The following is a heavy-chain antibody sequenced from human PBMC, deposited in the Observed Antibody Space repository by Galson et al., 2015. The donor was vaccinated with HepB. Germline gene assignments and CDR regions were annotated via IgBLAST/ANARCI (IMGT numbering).Heavy chain of an antibody. CDR3: ARDLYSSSWNNWFDP. V-gene: IGHV4-4*07. D-gene: IGHD6-13*01. J-gene: IGHJ5*02. Sequence: SETLSLTCTVPGGSISSYYWSWIRQPAGKGLEWIGRIYTSGSTNYNPSLKSRVTMSVDTSKNQFSLKLSSVTAADTAVYYCARDLYSSSWNNWFDPWGQGTLVTVSS. CDR2: IYTSGST. CDR1: GGSISSYY.